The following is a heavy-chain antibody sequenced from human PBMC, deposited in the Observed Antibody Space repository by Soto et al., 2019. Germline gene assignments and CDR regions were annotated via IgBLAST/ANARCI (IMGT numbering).Heavy chain of an antibody. D-gene: IGHD6-6*01. CDR3: ARDLGYSSSTRVYSDY. J-gene: IGHJ4*02. Sequence: GGSLRLSCAASGFTVGSNYMSWVRQAPGKVLDWVSVIYSGSNTYYADSVKGRFTISRDNAKNTLYLQMNSLRAEDTAVYYCARDLGYSSSTRVYSDYWGQGTLVTVSS. CDR1: GFTVGSNY. V-gene: IGHV3-66*01. CDR2: IYSGSNT.